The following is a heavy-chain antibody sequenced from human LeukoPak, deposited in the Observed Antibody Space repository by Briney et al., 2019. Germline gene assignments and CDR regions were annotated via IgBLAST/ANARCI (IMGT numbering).Heavy chain of an antibody. J-gene: IGHJ3*02. CDR1: GGTFISYA. V-gene: IGHV1-69*05. CDR3: ASALMVADAFDI. CDR2: IIPIFGTA. D-gene: IGHD4/OR15-4a*01. Sequence: SXKVSCKASGGTFISYAISWVRQAPGQGLEWMGGIIPIFGTANYAQKFQGRVTITTDESTSTAYMELSSLRSEDTAVYYCASALMVADAFDIWGQGTMVTVSS.